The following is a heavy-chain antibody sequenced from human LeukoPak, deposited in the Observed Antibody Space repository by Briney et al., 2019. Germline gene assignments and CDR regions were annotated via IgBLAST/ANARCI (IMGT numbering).Heavy chain of an antibody. CDR2: IYYSGST. CDR3: ASGPRPFDY. Sequence: SETLSLTCSVSGGSISRSSYYWGWIRQPPGKGLEWIGSIYYSGSTYYNPSLKSRVTISVDTSKNQFSLKLRSVTAADTAVYYCASGPRPFDYWGQGTLVTVSS. J-gene: IGHJ4*02. V-gene: IGHV4-39*01. CDR1: GGSISRSSYY.